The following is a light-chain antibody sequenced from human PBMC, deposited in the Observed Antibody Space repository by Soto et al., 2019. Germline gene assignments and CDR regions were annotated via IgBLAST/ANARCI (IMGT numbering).Light chain of an antibody. J-gene: IGKJ5*01. Sequence: DIQMTQSPSTLSASVGDRVTITCWASQSVSSWLAWYQQKPGKAPKLLIYKASSLESGVPSRFSGSGSGTDFTLTISSLQSEDFAVYYCQQYNNWPPITFGQGTRWRL. CDR1: QSVSSW. CDR2: KAS. V-gene: IGKV1-5*03. CDR3: QQYNNWPPIT.